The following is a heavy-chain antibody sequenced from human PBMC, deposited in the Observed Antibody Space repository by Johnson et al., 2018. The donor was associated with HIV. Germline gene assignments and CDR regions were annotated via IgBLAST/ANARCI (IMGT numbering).Heavy chain of an antibody. V-gene: IGHV3-13*01. J-gene: IGHJ3*02. D-gene: IGHD5-24*01. CDR2: IGTAGDT. Sequence: VQLVESGGGLVQPGGSLRLSCAASGFTFSSYDMHWVRQATGKGLELVSAIGTAGDTYYPGSVKGRFTISRENAKNSLYLQMNSLRAGDTAVYYCARAGGYSRDAFDIWGQGTMVTVSS. CDR3: ARAGGYSRDAFDI. CDR1: GFTFSSYD.